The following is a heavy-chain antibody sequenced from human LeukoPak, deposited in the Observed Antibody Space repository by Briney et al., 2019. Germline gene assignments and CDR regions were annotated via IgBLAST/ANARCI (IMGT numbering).Heavy chain of an antibody. CDR3: AREYYDFWSGPNGPHWYFDL. V-gene: IGHV1-46*01. CDR1: GYTFTSYY. Sequence: ASVKVSCKASGYTFTSYYMHWVRQAPGQGLEWMGIINPSGGSTSYAQKFQGRVTMTRDTSTSTVYMELSSLRSEDTAVYYCAREYYDFWSGPNGPHWYFDLWGRGTLVTVSS. CDR2: INPSGGST. D-gene: IGHD3-3*01. J-gene: IGHJ2*01.